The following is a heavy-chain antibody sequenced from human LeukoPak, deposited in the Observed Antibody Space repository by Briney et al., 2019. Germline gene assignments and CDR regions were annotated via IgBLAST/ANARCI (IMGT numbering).Heavy chain of an antibody. J-gene: IGHJ3*02. CDR2: IIPIFGTA. CDR1: GGTFSSYA. V-gene: IGHV1-69*06. CDR3: ARGSITMVRGVPQLRDDASDI. D-gene: IGHD3-10*01. Sequence: ASVKVSCKASGGTFSSYAISWVRQAPGQGLEWMGGIIPIFGTANYAQKFQGRVTITADKSTSTAYMELSSLRSEDTAVYYCARGSITMVRGVPQLRDDASDIWGQGTMVTVSS.